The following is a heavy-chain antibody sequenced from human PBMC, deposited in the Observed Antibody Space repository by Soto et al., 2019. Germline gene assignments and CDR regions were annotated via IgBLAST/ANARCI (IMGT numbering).Heavy chain of an antibody. Sequence: ASVKVSCKASGYTFTSYYMHWVRQAPGQGLEWMGIINPSGGSTSYAQKFQGRVTMTRDTSTSTVYMELSSLRSEDTAVYYCARDSGIAVAGTHRWDYWGQGTLVTVSS. CDR1: GYTFTSYY. V-gene: IGHV1-46*01. CDR3: ARDSGIAVAGTHRWDY. D-gene: IGHD6-19*01. CDR2: INPSGGST. J-gene: IGHJ4*02.